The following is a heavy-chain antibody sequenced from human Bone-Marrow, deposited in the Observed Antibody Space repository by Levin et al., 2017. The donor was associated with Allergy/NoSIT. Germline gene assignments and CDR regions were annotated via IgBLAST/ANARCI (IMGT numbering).Heavy chain of an antibody. CDR2: ITWNSRTI. Sequence: GGSLRLSCVASGLTFDDYAMHWVRQVPGKGLEWVSGITWNSRTIAYADSVRGRFTISRDNAKNSLYLQMHSLRAEDTALYYCAKDILRSFDWAGDAFDVWGQGTMVTVSS. CDR1: GLTFDDYA. J-gene: IGHJ3*01. D-gene: IGHD3-9*01. V-gene: IGHV3-9*01. CDR3: AKDILRSFDWAGDAFDV.